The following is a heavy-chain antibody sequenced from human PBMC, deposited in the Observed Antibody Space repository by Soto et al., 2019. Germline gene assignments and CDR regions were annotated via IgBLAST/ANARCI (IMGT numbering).Heavy chain of an antibody. J-gene: IGHJ4*02. V-gene: IGHV1-46*01. CDR3: ARIPYDYGDYTLDY. Sequence: ASVKVSCKASGYTFASYYMHWVRQAPGQGLEWMGIINPSGGSTSYAQKFQGRVTMTRDTSTSTVYMELSSLRSEDTAVYYCARIPYDYGDYTLDYWGQGTLVTSPQ. CDR2: INPSGGST. CDR1: GYTFASYY. D-gene: IGHD4-17*01.